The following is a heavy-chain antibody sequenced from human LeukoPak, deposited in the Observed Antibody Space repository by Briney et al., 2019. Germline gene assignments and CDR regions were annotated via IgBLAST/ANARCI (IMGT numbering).Heavy chain of an antibody. CDR2: IYYSGST. D-gene: IGHD3-22*01. CDR3: ERWVTYYYDSSGYWAFDY. CDR1: GGSISIYY. Sequence: SETLSLTCTVSGGSISIYYWSWIRQPPGKGLEWIGYIYYSGSTNYNPSLKSRVTISVDTSKNQFSLKLSSVTAADTAVYYCERWVTYYYDSSGYWAFDYWGQGTLVTVSS. V-gene: IGHV4-59*08. J-gene: IGHJ4*02.